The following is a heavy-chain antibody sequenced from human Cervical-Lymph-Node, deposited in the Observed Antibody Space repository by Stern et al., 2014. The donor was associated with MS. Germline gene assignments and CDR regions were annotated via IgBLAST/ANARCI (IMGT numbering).Heavy chain of an antibody. V-gene: IGHV5-10-1*03. CDR1: GFSFRYW. D-gene: IGHD4-23*01. J-gene: IGHJ4*02. CDR2: IDPSDSYT. CDR3: ARLGGGAGY. Sequence: EVQLVQSGAEVKKPGESLKISCRGSGFSFRYWISWVRQMPGKGLEWMGRIDPSDSYTDYSPSFQGNVTLSVDKSIGTAYLQWSSLKASDSAMYYCARLGGGAGYWGQGTLVTVSS.